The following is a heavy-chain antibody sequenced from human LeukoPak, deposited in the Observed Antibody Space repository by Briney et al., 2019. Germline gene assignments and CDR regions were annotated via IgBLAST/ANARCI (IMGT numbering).Heavy chain of an antibody. CDR1: GYTFTGYY. CDR2: INPNSGGT. D-gene: IGHD2-15*01. V-gene: IGHV1-2*02. J-gene: IGHJ4*02. CDR3: ARDVAEGYCSGGSCRTFDY. Sequence: ASVKVSCKASGYTFTGYYMHWVRQAPGQGLEWMGWINPNSGGTNYAQKFQGRVTMTRDTSISTAYMELSRLRSDDTAVYYCARDVAEGYCSGGSCRTFDYWGQGTLVTVSS.